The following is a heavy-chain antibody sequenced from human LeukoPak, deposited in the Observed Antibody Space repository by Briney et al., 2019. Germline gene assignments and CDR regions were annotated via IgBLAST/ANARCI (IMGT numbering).Heavy chain of an antibody. J-gene: IGHJ4*02. Sequence: GGSLRLSCAASGFTVSSNYMSWVRQAPGKGLEWVSVIYSGGSTYYADSVKGRFTISRDNSKNTLYLQMNSLRAEDTAVYYCARVSFDSSGWYGTYFDYWGQGTLVTVSS. D-gene: IGHD6-19*01. CDR3: ARVSFDSSGWYGTYFDY. CDR2: IYSGGST. CDR1: GFTVSSNY. V-gene: IGHV3-66*01.